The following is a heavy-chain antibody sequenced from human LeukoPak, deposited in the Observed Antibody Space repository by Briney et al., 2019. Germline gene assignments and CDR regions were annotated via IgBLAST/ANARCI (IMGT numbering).Heavy chain of an antibody. CDR2: IIPIFGTA. J-gene: IGHJ6*03. Sequence: VKVSCKASGGTFSSYAISWVRQAPGQGLEWMGGIIPIFGTANYAQKFQGRVTITADESTSTAYMELSSLRSEDTAVYYCARGSVGHTAMVTGNYYYMDVWGKGTTVTVSS. CDR1: GGTFSSYA. V-gene: IGHV1-69*13. CDR3: ARGSVGHTAMVTGNYYYMDV. D-gene: IGHD5-18*01.